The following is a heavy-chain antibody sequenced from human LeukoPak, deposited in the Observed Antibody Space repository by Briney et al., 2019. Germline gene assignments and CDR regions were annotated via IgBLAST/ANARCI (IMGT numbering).Heavy chain of an antibody. CDR2: IYTSGST. CDR1: GGSISSYY. CDR3: ARRGGGYYYYYMDV. D-gene: IGHD2-15*01. J-gene: IGHJ6*03. Sequence: PSETLSLTCTVSGGSISSYYWSWIRQPPGRELDWIGYIYTSGSTNYNPSLKSRVTISVDTSKNQFSLKLSSVTAADTAVYYCARRGGGYYYYYMDVWGKGTTVTVSS. V-gene: IGHV4-4*09.